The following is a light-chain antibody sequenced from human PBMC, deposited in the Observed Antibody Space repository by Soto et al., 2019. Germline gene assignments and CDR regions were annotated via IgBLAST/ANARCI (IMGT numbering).Light chain of an antibody. CDR3: QHTVGFPWT. Sequence: DIQMTQSPSSVSSSVGDRATITCRASQDITSRLAWYQQKPGKAPNLLISGASSLLSGGPSSFIGSGSGTDFTLTISSLQPEDFATYYCQHTVGFPWTFGQGTKVEI. CDR1: QDITSR. CDR2: GAS. V-gene: IGKV1-12*01. J-gene: IGKJ1*01.